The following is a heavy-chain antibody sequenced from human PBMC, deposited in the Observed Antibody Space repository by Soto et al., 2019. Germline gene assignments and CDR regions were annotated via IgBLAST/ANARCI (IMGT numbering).Heavy chain of an antibody. J-gene: IGHJ5*02. Sequence: VSCPASGFTFPSSDHHWVRPASALGLEWLGWMIPHSGTTGSAQKFQGRVTMTRNTSISTADRELSSLRSEDTAVEYCARGRGTHSSSGCPWVQGT. CDR2: MIPHSGTT. D-gene: IGHD6-6*01. CDR3: ARGRGTHSSSGCP. CDR1: GFTFPSSD. V-gene: IGHV1-8*01.